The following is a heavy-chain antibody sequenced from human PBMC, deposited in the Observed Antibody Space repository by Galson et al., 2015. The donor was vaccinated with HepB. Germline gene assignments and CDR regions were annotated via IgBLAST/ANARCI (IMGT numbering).Heavy chain of an antibody. D-gene: IGHD2-15*01. CDR3: ATAARYCSGGSCLTFDY. J-gene: IGHJ4*02. V-gene: IGHV1-24*01. CDR1: GYTHTELS. CDR2: FDPEDGET. Sequence: SVKVSCKVSGYTHTELSMHWVRQAPGKGLEWMGGFDPEDGETIYAQKFQGRVTMTEDTSTDTAYMELSSLRSEDTAVYYCATAARYCSGGSCLTFDYWGQGTLVTVSS.